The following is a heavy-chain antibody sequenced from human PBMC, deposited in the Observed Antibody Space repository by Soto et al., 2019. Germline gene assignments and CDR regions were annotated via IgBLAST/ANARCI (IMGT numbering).Heavy chain of an antibody. D-gene: IGHD2-2*01. Sequence: GGSLRLSCAASGFTFSSYSMNWVRQAPGKGLEWASSITSSSSYIYYADSMKGRFTISRDNAKNSLYLQMNSLRAEDTAVYYCARDSYCSSTSCYSDAFDIWGQGTMVTVSS. CDR3: ARDSYCSSTSCYSDAFDI. V-gene: IGHV3-21*01. CDR2: ITSSSSYI. CDR1: GFTFSSYS. J-gene: IGHJ3*02.